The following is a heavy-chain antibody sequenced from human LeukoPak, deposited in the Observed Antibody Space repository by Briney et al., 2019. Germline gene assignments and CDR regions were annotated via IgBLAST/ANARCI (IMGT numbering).Heavy chain of an antibody. Sequence: PSETLSLTCTVSGGSISSYYWSWIRQPPGKGLEWIGYIYYSGSTNCNPSLKSRVTISVDTSKNQFSLKLSSVTAADTAVYYCARVGGNVDYWGQGTLVTVSS. CDR2: IYYSGST. V-gene: IGHV4-59*01. CDR1: GGSISSYY. J-gene: IGHJ4*02. D-gene: IGHD4-23*01. CDR3: ARVGGNVDY.